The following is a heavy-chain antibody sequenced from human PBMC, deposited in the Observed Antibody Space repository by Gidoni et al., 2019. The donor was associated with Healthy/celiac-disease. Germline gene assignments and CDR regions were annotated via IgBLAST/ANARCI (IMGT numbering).Heavy chain of an antibody. CDR1: GFSLSTSGVG. CDR3: VRSGYYLYFDY. Sequence: QITLKESGPTLVKPTQTLPLTCTFSGFSLSTSGVGVGWIRQPPGKALEWLALIYWDDDKRYSPSLKSRLTITKDTSKNQVVLTMTNMDPVDTATYYCVRSGYYLYFDYWGQGTLVTVSS. V-gene: IGHV2-5*02. CDR2: IYWDDDK. J-gene: IGHJ4*02. D-gene: IGHD3-22*01.